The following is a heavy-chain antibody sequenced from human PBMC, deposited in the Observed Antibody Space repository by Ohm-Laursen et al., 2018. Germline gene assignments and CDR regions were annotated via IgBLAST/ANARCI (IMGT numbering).Heavy chain of an antibody. CDR2: IYYSGST. V-gene: IGHV4-31*03. J-gene: IGHJ3*02. Sequence: TLSLTCTVSGGSISNGGYYWSWIRQHPGKGLEWIGYIYYSGSTYYNPSLKSRVTISVDTSKNQFSLKLSSVTAADTAAYYCAREGRYILRFDIWGQGTMVTVSS. CDR3: AREGRYILRFDI. D-gene: IGHD2-21*01. CDR1: GGSISNGGYY.